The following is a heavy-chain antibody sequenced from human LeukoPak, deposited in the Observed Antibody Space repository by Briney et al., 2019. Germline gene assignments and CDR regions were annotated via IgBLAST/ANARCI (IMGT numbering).Heavy chain of an antibody. Sequence: ASVKVSCKASGYTFTGYYMHWVRQAPGQGLEWMGWINPNSGGTNYAQKFQGRVTMTRDTSISTAYMELSRLRSDDPAVYYCARTSGSSSTFRYYYYYMDVWGKGTTVTVSS. V-gene: IGHV1-2*02. CDR3: ARTSGSSSTFRYYYYYMDV. CDR2: INPNSGGT. J-gene: IGHJ6*03. D-gene: IGHD6-6*01. CDR1: GYTFTGYY.